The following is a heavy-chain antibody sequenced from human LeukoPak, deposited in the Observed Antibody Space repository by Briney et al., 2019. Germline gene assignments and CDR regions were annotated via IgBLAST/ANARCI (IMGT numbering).Heavy chain of an antibody. J-gene: IGHJ4*02. Sequence: PSQTLPLTCTVSGHSISRGDNYWSWIRQPAGKGLEWIVRIYTSGRPNYHPSLKRRVTISGDTSKNQFSLRLSSVTAADTAVYYCARASYSYDINGWVPFDYWGQGTLVTVSS. CDR2: IYTSGRP. V-gene: IGHV4-61*02. CDR3: ARASYSYDINGWVPFDY. D-gene: IGHD3-22*01. CDR1: GHSISRGDNY.